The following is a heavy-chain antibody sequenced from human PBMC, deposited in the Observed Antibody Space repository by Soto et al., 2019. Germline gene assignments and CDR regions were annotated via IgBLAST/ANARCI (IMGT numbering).Heavy chain of an antibody. J-gene: IGHJ4*02. CDR3: AREGAVAGLDN. CDR1: GYTFTSYY. Sequence: ASVKVSCKASGYTFTSYYMHWVRQAPGQGLEWMGIVNPSGGSTTYEQRFQGRVTMTWDTSSSTVYMELSSVRSEDTAVYYCAREGAVAGLDNWGQGTLVTVSS. CDR2: VNPSGGST. D-gene: IGHD6-19*01. V-gene: IGHV1-46*01.